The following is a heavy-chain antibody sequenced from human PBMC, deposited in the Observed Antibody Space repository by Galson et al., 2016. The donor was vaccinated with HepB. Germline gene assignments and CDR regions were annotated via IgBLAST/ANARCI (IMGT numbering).Heavy chain of an antibody. V-gene: IGHV3-74*01. CDR1: GFIFSNYW. D-gene: IGHD3-16*01. CDR3: ARAYPDY. Sequence: SLRLSCAASGFIFSNYWMHWVRQVPGRGLVWVSRINSDGCTTTYADSVKGRFTISRDNAKNTLYLQMNSLRIEDTAVYYCARAYPDYWGQGTLVAVSS. CDR2: INSDGCTT. J-gene: IGHJ4*02.